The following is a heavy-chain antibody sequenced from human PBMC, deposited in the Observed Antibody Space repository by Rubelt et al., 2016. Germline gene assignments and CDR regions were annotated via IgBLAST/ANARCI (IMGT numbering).Heavy chain of an antibody. CDR2: IYPGDSDT. V-gene: IGHV5-51*01. J-gene: IGHJ4*02. CDR3: ARHEGHCSSTSCSFDY. Sequence: WTGIIYPGDSDTRYSPSFQGQVTISADKSISTAYLQWSSLKASDTAMYYCARHEGHCSSTSCSFDYWGQGTLVTVSS. D-gene: IGHD2-2*01.